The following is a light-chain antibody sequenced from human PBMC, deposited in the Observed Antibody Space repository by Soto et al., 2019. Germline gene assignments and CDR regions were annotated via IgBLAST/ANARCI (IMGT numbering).Light chain of an antibody. CDR3: QQYGSSGT. Sequence: EIVMTQSPATLSVSPGERATLSCRASQSVSSNLAWYQQKPGQAPRLLIYGASTRATGIPARFSGSGSGTDFTLTISRLEPEDFAVYYCQQYGSSGTFGQETKVDIK. CDR1: QSVSSN. CDR2: GAS. J-gene: IGKJ1*01. V-gene: IGKV3D-15*01.